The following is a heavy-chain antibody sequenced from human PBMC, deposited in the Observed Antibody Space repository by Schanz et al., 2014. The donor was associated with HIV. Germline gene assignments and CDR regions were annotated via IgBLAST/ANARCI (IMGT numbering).Heavy chain of an antibody. D-gene: IGHD6-19*01. CDR2: ISGSGVST. J-gene: IGHJ4*02. CDR3: AKMARSVAANTNFDY. Sequence: EVLLVESGGGFVQPGGSLRLSCAASGFNFNNYAMTWVRQAPGKGLEWVSSISGSGVSTFYAGSVKGRFAISRDKSKNTLYLQMNSLRVEDTAVYYCAKMARSVAANTNFDYWGQGTLVTVSS. V-gene: IGHV3-23*04. CDR1: GFNFNNYA.